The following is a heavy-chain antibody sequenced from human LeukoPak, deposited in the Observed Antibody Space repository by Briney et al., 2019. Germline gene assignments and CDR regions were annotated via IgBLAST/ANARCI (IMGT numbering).Heavy chain of an antibody. D-gene: IGHD3-10*01. J-gene: IGHJ3*02. Sequence: PGGSLRLSCAASGFPLDDYAMNWARQAPTKGLEWVSGIRWNSGNIGYADSVKHRYTISRDNAKSSLYLQMNSLRAEDMALYYCAKDLDGTMVRGVRIFDIWGQGTMVTVSS. CDR2: IRWNSGNI. CDR1: GFPLDDYA. V-gene: IGHV3-9*03. CDR3: AKDLDGTMVRGVRIFDI.